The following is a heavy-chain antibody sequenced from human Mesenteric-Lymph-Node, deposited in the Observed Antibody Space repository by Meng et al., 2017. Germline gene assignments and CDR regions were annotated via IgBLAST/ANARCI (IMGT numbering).Heavy chain of an antibody. CDR1: GFTFSSYE. D-gene: IGHD1-26*01. V-gene: IGHV3-48*03. CDR3: ARDSIVGATHFDY. J-gene: IGHJ4*02. Sequence: GGSLRLSCAASGFTFSSYEMNWVRQAPGKGLEWVSYISSSGSTIYYADSVKGRFTISRDNAKNSLYLQMNSLRAEDTAVYYCARDSIVGATHFDYWGQGTLVTVSS. CDR2: ISSSGSTI.